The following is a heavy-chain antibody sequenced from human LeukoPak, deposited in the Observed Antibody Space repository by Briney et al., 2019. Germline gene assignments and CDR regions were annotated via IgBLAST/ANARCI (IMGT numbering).Heavy chain of an antibody. D-gene: IGHD2-15*01. CDR2: INPSGGST. CDR1: GYTFTSYY. Sequence: ASVKVSCKASGYTFTSYYMHWVRQAPGQGLEWMGIINPSGGSTSYAQKFQGRVTMTRDTSTSTVYMELSSLRSEDTAVYYCARVDGSCSGGSCPSGNWFGPWGQGTLVTVSS. V-gene: IGHV1-46*01. CDR3: ARVDGSCSGGSCPSGNWFGP. J-gene: IGHJ5*02.